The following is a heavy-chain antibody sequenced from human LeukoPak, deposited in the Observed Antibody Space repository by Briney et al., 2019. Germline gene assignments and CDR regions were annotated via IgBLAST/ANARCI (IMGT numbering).Heavy chain of an antibody. Sequence: PSETLSLTCTMSGGSISPYYWSWIRQPPGKGLEWIAYIFHSGTTKYNPALKSRVTISVDTSKNQFSLRRSSVTAADTAVYNCGRKRGVRGVMFDYWGQGTLVTVSS. D-gene: IGHD3-10*01. V-gene: IGHV4-59*01. CDR2: IFHSGTT. CDR1: GGSISPYY. CDR3: GRKRGVRGVMFDY. J-gene: IGHJ4*02.